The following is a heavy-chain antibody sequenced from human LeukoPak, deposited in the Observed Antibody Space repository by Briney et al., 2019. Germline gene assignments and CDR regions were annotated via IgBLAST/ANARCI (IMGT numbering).Heavy chain of an antibody. CDR1: GFTSSSYS. CDR2: ISSSSSYI. V-gene: IGHV3-21*01. J-gene: IGHJ6*03. D-gene: IGHD3-3*01. Sequence: GGSLRLSCAASGFTSSSYSMNWVRQAPGKGLEWVSSISSSSSYIYYADSVKGRFTISRDNAKNSPYLQMNSLRAEDTAVYYCARDQSAHYDFWSGYYMDVWGKGTTVTVSS. CDR3: ARDQSAHYDFWSGYYMDV.